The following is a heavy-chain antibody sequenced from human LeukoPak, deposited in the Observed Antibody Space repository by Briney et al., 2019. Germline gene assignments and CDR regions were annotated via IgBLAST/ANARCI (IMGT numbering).Heavy chain of an antibody. Sequence: GGSLRLSCAASGFTFSSYAMSWVRQAPGKGLEWVSAISGSGGSTYNADSVKGRFTISRDNSKNMLYLQMNSLRAEDTAVHYCAKESGSGSYLERYFDYWGQGTLVTVSS. V-gene: IGHV3-23*01. CDR1: GFTFSSYA. CDR2: ISGSGGST. D-gene: IGHD1-26*01. J-gene: IGHJ4*02. CDR3: AKESGSGSYLERYFDY.